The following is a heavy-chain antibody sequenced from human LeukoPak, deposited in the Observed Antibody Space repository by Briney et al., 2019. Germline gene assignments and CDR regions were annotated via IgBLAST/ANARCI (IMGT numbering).Heavy chain of an antibody. J-gene: IGHJ6*02. V-gene: IGHV1-8*01. Sequence: ASVKVSCKASGYTFTSYDINWVRQATGQGLELMGWMNPNSGNTRHAQKFQGRVTMTRNTSISTAYMELSSLRSEDTAVYYCAKGVVSGWYHVVYYYGMDVWGQGTTVTVSS. CDR1: GYTFTSYD. CDR2: MNPNSGNT. CDR3: AKGVVSGWYHVVYYYGMDV. D-gene: IGHD6-19*01.